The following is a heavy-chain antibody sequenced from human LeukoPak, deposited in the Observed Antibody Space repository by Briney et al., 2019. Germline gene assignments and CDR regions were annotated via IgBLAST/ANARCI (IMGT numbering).Heavy chain of an antibody. D-gene: IGHD3-22*01. CDR3: ARDRGSSGYYYVKSYFDY. Sequence: GSSVKVSCKASGYTFTSYYMHWVRQAPGQGLEWMGIINPSGGSTSYAQKFQGRVTMTRDTSTSTVYMELSSLRSEDTAVYYCARDRGSSGYYYVKSYFDYWGQGTLVTVSS. V-gene: IGHV1-46*01. CDR1: GYTFTSYY. J-gene: IGHJ4*02. CDR2: INPSGGST.